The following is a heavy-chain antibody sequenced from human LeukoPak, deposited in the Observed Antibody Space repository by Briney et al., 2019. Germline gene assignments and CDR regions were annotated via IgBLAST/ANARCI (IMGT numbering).Heavy chain of an antibody. CDR1: GFTFSSYA. J-gene: IGHJ5*02. Sequence: GGSLRLSCAASGFTFSSYAMSWVRQAPGKGLEWVSVISSSGGSTYYADSVKGRFTISRDNSKNALYLQMNSLRAEDTAIYYCAKDVWWSVSWGQGTLVTVSS. CDR2: ISSSGGST. V-gene: IGHV3-23*01. D-gene: IGHD2-8*02. CDR3: AKDVWWSVS.